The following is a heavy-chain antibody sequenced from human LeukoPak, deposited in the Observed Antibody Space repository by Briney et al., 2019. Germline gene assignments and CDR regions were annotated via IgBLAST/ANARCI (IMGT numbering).Heavy chain of an antibody. CDR3: ARLVVTAITAFDI. D-gene: IGHD2-21*02. CDR2: ISYDGSNK. CDR1: GFTFSSYS. J-gene: IGHJ3*02. Sequence: GGSLRLSCAASGFTFSSYSMNWVRQAPGKGLEWVAVISYDGSNKYYADSVKGRFTISRDNSKNTLYLQMNSLRAEDTAVYYCARLVVTAITAFDIWGQGTMVTVSS. V-gene: IGHV3-30*03.